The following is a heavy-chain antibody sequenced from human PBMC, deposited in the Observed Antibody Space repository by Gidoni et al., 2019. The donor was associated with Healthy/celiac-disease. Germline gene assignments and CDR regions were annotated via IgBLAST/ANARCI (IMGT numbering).Heavy chain of an antibody. V-gene: IGHV4-39*01. CDR2: IYYSGST. J-gene: IGHJ4*02. CDR3: ARHPVDTAMVDY. Sequence: QLQLQESGPGLVQPSETLSLTCTVSGGSISSSSYYWGWIRQPPGKGLEWIGSIYYSGSTYYNPSLKSRVTISVDTSKNQFSLKLSSVTAADTAVYYCARHPVDTAMVDYWGQGTLVTVSS. D-gene: IGHD5-18*01. CDR1: GGSISSSSYY.